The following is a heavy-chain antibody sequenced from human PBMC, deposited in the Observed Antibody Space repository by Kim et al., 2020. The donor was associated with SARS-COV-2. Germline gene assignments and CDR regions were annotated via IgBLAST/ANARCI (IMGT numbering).Heavy chain of an antibody. Sequence: SYRPSLPGQITISADKSISPAYLQWSSLKASDTAMYYCASRGGNPDAFDIWGQGTMVTVSS. J-gene: IGHJ3*02. V-gene: IGHV5-51*01. CDR3: ASRGGNPDAFDI. D-gene: IGHD2-15*01.